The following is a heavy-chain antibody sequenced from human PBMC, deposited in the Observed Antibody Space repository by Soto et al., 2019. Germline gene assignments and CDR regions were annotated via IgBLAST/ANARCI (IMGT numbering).Heavy chain of an antibody. J-gene: IGHJ4*02. CDR2: ISGSSSYI. D-gene: IGHD3-22*01. CDR1: GFTFSSYS. CDR3: ARDYYDSSGSLAPLDY. Sequence: EVQLVESGGGLVKPGGSLRLSCAASGFTFSSYSMNWVRQAPGKGLEWVSSISGSSSYIYYADSVKGRFTISRDNAKNSLYLQMNSLRAEDTAVYYCARDYYDSSGSLAPLDYWGQGTLVTVSS. V-gene: IGHV3-21*01.